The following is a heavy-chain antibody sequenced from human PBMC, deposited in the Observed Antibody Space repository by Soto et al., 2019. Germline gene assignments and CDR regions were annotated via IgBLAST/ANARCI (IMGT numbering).Heavy chain of an antibody. J-gene: IGHJ3*02. CDR3: AKDIGGEMHAFDI. D-gene: IGHD2-15*01. CDR2: MSWNSGNI. Sequence: GGSLRLSCVASGFGFGGYAMHWVRQGPGKGLEWVSGMSWNSGNIGYADSVKGRFTISRDNAKNSLYLQMNSLSAEDTALYYCAKDIGGEMHAFDIWGQGTMVTVSS. CDR1: GFGFGGYA. V-gene: IGHV3-9*01.